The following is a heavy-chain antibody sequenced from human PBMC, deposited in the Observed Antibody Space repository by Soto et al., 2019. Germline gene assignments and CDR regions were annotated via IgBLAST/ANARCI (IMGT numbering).Heavy chain of an antibody. Sequence: GGSLRLSYAASGFTFSSYAMHWVRQAPGKGLEWVAVISYDGSNKYYADSVKGRFTISRDNSKNTLYLQMNSLRAEDTAVYYCARAGAHCSSTSCYAQFDYWGQGTLVTVSS. CDR3: ARAGAHCSSTSCYAQFDY. CDR1: GFTFSSYA. D-gene: IGHD2-2*01. CDR2: ISYDGSNK. J-gene: IGHJ4*02. V-gene: IGHV3-30-3*01.